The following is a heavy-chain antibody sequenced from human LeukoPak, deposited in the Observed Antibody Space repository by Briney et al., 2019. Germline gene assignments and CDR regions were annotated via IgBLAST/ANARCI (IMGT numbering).Heavy chain of an antibody. CDR2: INHSGST. D-gene: IGHD3-22*01. Sequence: SETLSLTCAVYGGSFSGYYWSWIRQPPGKGLEWIGEINHSGSTNYNPPLKSRVTISVDTSKNQFSLKLSSVTAADTAVYYCARHSGVVVIYYWGQGTLVTVSS. CDR1: GGSFSGYY. V-gene: IGHV4-34*01. CDR3: ARHSGVVVIYY. J-gene: IGHJ4*02.